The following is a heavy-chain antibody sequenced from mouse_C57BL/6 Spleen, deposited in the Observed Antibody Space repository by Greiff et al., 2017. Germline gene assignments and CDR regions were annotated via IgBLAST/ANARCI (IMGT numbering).Heavy chain of an antibody. CDR1: GYTFTDYY. V-gene: IGHV1-26*01. J-gene: IGHJ4*01. D-gene: IGHD3-1*01. Sequence: EVQLQQSGPELVKPGASVKISCKASGYTFTDYYMNWVKQSHGKSLEWIGDINPNNGGTSYNQKFKGKATLTVDKSSSTAYMERRSLTSEDSAVYYCARRTSSGGYAMDYWGQGTSVTVSS. CDR3: ARRTSSGGYAMDY. CDR2: INPNNGGT.